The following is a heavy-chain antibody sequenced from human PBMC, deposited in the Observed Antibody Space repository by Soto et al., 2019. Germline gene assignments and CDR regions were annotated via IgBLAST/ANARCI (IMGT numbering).Heavy chain of an antibody. J-gene: IGHJ6*03. Sequence: EVQLVESGGDLVQPGGSLRLSCAASGFSFSAYSLNWVRQAPGKRLEWISYIDILISKNYADSVRGRFTTFRDEAKNSVNLEMSGLRAEDTGIDWCARVSCCGPGQYYYMAVWGKWNAVTVSS. D-gene: IGHD3-16*01. V-gene: IGHV3-48*01. CDR3: ARVSCCGPGQYYYMAV. CDR1: GFSFSAYS. CDR2: IDILISK.